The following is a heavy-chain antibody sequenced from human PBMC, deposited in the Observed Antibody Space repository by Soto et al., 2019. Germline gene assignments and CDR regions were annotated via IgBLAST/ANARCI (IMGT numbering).Heavy chain of an antibody. V-gene: IGHV1-69*02. Sequence: SVKVSCKASGGTFSSYTISWVRQAPGQGLEWMGRIIPILGIANYAQKFQGRVTITADKSTSTAYMELSSLRSEDTAVYYCARGKSGPNCSSTSCPNLFDPCGQGTLVTVSS. CDR3: ARGKSGPNCSSTSCPNLFDP. D-gene: IGHD2-2*01. CDR2: IIPILGIA. CDR1: GGTFSSYT. J-gene: IGHJ5*02.